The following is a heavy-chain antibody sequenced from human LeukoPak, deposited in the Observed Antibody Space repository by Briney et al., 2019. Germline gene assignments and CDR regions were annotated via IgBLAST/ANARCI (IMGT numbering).Heavy chain of an antibody. V-gene: IGHV4-4*07. CDR2: IYTSGST. J-gene: IGHJ4*02. CDR1: GGSISSYY. D-gene: IGHD1-26*01. Sequence: SETLSLTCTVSGGSISSYYWSWIRQPAGKGLEWIGRIYTSGSTNYNPSLKSRVTMSVDTSKNQFSLKLSSVTAADTAVYYCARSTLVGATTMYYFDYWGQETLVTVSS. CDR3: ARSTLVGATTMYYFDY.